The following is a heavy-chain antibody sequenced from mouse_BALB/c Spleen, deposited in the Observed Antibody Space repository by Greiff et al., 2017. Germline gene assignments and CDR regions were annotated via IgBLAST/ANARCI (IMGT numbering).Heavy chain of an antibody. D-gene: IGHD2-3*01. J-gene: IGHJ3*01. CDR3: ARGDGYYALFAY. CDR2: IDPSDSET. V-gene: IGHV1S126*01. CDR1: GYSFTSYW. Sequence: QVQLKQSGPQLVRPGASVKISCKASGYSFTSYWMHWVKQRPGQGLEWIGMIDPSDSETRLNQKFKDKATLTVDKSSSTAYMQLSSPTSEDSAVYYCARGDGYYALFAYWGQGTLVTDSA.